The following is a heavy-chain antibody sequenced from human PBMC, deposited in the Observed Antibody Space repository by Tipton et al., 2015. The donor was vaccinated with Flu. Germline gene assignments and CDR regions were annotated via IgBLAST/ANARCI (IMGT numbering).Heavy chain of an antibody. CDR1: GGSFSGYY. D-gene: IGHD5-12*01. V-gene: IGHV4-34*01. Sequence: TLSLTCAVYGGSFSGYYWSWIRQPPGKGLEWIGEINHSGSTNYNPSLKSRVTISVDTSKNQFSLKLSSVTAADTAVYYCARESGYDLAFDIWGQGTMVTVSS. J-gene: IGHJ3*02. CDR2: INHSGST. CDR3: ARESGYDLAFDI.